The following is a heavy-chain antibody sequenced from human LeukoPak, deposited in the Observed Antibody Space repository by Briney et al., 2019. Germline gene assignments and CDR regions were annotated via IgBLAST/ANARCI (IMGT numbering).Heavy chain of an antibody. V-gene: IGHV1-18*01. CDR2: ISPQNGNT. Sequence: ASVKVSGKASGYTFVTSSISWVRQAPGQRLEWMGWISPQNGNTHYAQKVQGRVSMTTDTSTSTAYMELRSLSPDDTAVYYCTRVRDSSNWWGALDVWGQGTTVTVSS. J-gene: IGHJ3*01. CDR3: TRVRDSSNWWGALDV. CDR1: GYTFVTSS. D-gene: IGHD6-13*01.